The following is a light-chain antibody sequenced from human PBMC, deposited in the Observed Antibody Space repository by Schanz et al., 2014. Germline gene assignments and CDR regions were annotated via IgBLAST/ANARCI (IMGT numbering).Light chain of an antibody. J-gene: IGLJ3*02. Sequence: QSALTQPASVSGSPGQSITISCTGTSSDVGGYNYVSWYQQHPGKAPKLMIYDVSNRPSGVSNRFSGSKSGNTASLTISGLQAEDEADYYCCSYAGDNTLRFGGGTKLTVL. CDR3: CSYAGDNTLR. V-gene: IGLV2-23*02. CDR2: DVS. CDR1: SSDVGGYNY.